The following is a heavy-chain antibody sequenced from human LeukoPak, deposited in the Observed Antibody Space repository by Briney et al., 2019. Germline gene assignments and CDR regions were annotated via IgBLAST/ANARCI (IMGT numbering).Heavy chain of an antibody. V-gene: IGHV6-1*01. D-gene: IGHD1-26*01. Sequence: SQTLSLTCAISGDSVSSNSAAWNWIRQSPSRGLEWLGRTYYRSKWYNDYAVSVKSRVVINPDTAKNQISLQLNSVTPEDTAVYYCASSGSYRFDYWGQGTLVTVSS. J-gene: IGHJ4*02. CDR3: ASSGSYRFDY. CDR1: GDSVSSNSAA. CDR2: TYYRSKWYN.